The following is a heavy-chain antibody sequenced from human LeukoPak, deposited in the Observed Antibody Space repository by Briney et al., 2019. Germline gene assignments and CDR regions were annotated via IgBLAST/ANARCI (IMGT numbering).Heavy chain of an antibody. CDR2: ISAYNGNT. CDR3: ARGSPYFYDSSGPGYFQH. D-gene: IGHD3-22*01. Sequence: GASVKVSCKASGYTFTSYGISWVRQAPGQGLEWMGWISAYNGNTNYAQKVQGRVTMTTDTSTSTAYLELRSLRSDDTAVYYCARGSPYFYDSSGPGYFQHWGQGTLVTVSS. CDR1: GYTFTSYG. V-gene: IGHV1-18*01. J-gene: IGHJ1*01.